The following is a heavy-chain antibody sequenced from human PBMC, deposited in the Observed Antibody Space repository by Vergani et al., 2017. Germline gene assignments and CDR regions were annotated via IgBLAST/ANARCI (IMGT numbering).Heavy chain of an antibody. J-gene: IGHJ4*02. CDR2: ISYDGSNK. Sequence: QVQLVESGGGVVQPGRSLRLSCAASGFTFSSYAMHWVRQAPGKGLEWVAVISYDGSNKYYADSVKGRFTISRDNSKNTLYLQTNSLRAEDTAVYYCARVRRRYCSSTSCYAFDYWGQGTLVTVSS. V-gene: IGHV3-30-3*01. CDR3: ARVRRRYCSSTSCYAFDY. D-gene: IGHD2-2*01. CDR1: GFTFSSYA.